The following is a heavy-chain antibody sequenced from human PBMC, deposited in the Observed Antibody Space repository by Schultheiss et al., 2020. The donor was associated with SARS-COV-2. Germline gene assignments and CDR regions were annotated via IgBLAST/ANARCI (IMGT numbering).Heavy chain of an antibody. D-gene: IGHD3-22*01. CDR2: ISGSGGST. CDR3: AKDLGNYDSSGYYPRYYYYGMDV. V-gene: IGHV3-23*01. J-gene: IGHJ6*02. Sequence: GGSLRLSCAASGFTFSSYAMSWVRQAPGKGLEWVSAISGSGGSTYYADSVKGRFTISRDNSKNTLYLQMNSLRAEDTAVYYCAKDLGNYDSSGYYPRYYYYGMDVWGQGTTVTV. CDR1: GFTFSSYA.